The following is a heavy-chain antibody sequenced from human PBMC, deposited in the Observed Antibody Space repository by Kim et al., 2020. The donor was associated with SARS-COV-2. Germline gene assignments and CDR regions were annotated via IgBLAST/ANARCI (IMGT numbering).Heavy chain of an antibody. V-gene: IGHV3-30*18. J-gene: IGHJ3*02. CDR1: GFTFSSYG. Sequence: GGSLRLSCAASGFTFSSYGMHWVHQAPGKGLEWVAVISYDGSNKYYADSVKGRFTISRDNSKNTLYLQMNSLRAEDTAVYYCAKESRDYGGNSWNDAFDIWGQGTMVTVSS. CDR3: AKESRDYGGNSWNDAFDI. CDR2: ISYDGSNK. D-gene: IGHD4-17*01.